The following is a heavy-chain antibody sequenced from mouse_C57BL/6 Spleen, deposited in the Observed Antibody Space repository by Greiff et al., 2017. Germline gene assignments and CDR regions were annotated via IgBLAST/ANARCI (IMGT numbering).Heavy chain of an antibody. Sequence: EVKLMESGPGLVKPSQSLSLTCSVTGYSITSGYYWNWIRQFPGNKLEWMGYISYDGSNNYNPSLKNRISITRDTSKNQFFLKLNSVTTEDTATYYCARAVYGYFYAMDYWGQGTSVTVSS. CDR2: ISYDGSN. CDR3: ARAVYGYFYAMDY. CDR1: GYSITSGYY. V-gene: IGHV3-6*01. D-gene: IGHD2-2*01. J-gene: IGHJ4*01.